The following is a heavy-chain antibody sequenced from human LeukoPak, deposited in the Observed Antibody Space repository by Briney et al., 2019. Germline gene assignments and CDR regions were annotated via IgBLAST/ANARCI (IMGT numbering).Heavy chain of an antibody. D-gene: IGHD6-19*01. Sequence: GGSLRLSCAASGFTFSSYWMSWVRQAPGKGLEWVSGISGSGDTMYYADSVKGRFTISRDNSKNTLYLQMNSLRVEDTAIYYCAKDKAVVTGTGTYFDYWGQGTLVTVSS. CDR3: AKDKAVVTGTGTYFDY. V-gene: IGHV3-23*01. J-gene: IGHJ4*02. CDR2: ISGSGDTM. CDR1: GFTFSSYW.